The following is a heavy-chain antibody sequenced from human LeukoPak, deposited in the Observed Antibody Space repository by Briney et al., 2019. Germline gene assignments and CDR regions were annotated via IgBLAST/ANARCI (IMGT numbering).Heavy chain of an antibody. CDR1: GGSISGYY. Sequence: SEILSLTCTVSGGSISGYYWSWIRQPPGKGLEWIGYIYNSGFIYTSGSTNYNPSLKSRVTISVDASKNQFSLRLSSVTAADTAVYYCARHGYSAYGHFFEYWGQGNLVTVSS. D-gene: IGHD5-12*01. J-gene: IGHJ4*02. CDR2: IYNSGFIYTSGST. V-gene: IGHV4-4*09. CDR3: ARHGYSAYGHFFEY.